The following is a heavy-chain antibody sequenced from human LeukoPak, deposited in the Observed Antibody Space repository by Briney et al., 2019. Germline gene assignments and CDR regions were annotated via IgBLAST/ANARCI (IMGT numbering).Heavy chain of an antibody. V-gene: IGHV3-21*01. CDR3: ARDHDYSNIRGDAFDI. D-gene: IGHD4-11*01. CDR2: ISSSGSYI. J-gene: IGHJ3*02. CDR1: GFSFSDYS. Sequence: SGGSLRRSCAASGFSFSDYSMNWVRQAPGNGLEGVSSISSSGSYIFYADSLKGRFTISRDNDKNSLYLQMNRLRAEDTAVYYCARDHDYSNIRGDAFDIWGQGTMVTVSS.